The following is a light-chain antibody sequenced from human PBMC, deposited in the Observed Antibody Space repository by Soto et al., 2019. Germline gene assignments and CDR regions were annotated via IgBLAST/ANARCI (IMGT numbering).Light chain of an antibody. CDR2: RAS. V-gene: IGKV3-15*01. CDR1: QSLSDN. Sequence: IVMTQSPDTLAVSPGETVTLSCRASQSLSDNLAWYQQKIGQPPRLLIFRASTRASGIPARFSGGGSGTEFTLTISRLQSEDFAVYYCQQYNRYPRTFGQGTKVEIK. CDR3: QQYNRYPRT. J-gene: IGKJ1*01.